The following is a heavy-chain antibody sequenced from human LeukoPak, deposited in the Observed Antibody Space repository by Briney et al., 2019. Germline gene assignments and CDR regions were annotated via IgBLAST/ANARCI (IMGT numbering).Heavy chain of an antibody. D-gene: IGHD5-18*01. V-gene: IGHV4-34*01. J-gene: IGHJ4*02. CDR3: ARVRGYSYGPNKYYFDY. CDR2: INHSGST. CDR1: GGSFSGYY. Sequence: PSETLSLTCAVYGGSFSGYYWSWIRQPPGKGLEWIGGINHSGSTNYNPSLKSRVTISVDTSKNQFSLKLSSVTAADTAVYYCARVRGYSYGPNKYYFDYWGQGTLVTVSS.